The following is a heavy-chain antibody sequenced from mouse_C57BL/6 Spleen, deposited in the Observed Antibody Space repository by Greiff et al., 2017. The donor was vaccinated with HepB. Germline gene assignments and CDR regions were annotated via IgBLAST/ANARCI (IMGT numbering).Heavy chain of an antibody. D-gene: IGHD2-3*01. Sequence: VQLQQSGTELVKPGASVKLSCKASGYTFTSYWMHWVKQRPGQGLEWIGNINPSNGGTNYNEKFKSKATLTVDKSSSTAYMQLSSLTSGDSAVYYCARDDGYYWYFDVWGTGTTVTVSS. CDR2: INPSNGGT. V-gene: IGHV1-53*01. J-gene: IGHJ1*03. CDR3: ARDDGYYWYFDV. CDR1: GYTFTSYW.